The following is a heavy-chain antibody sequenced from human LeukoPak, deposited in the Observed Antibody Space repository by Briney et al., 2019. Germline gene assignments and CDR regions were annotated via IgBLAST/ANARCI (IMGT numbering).Heavy chain of an antibody. V-gene: IGHV3-23*01. CDR1: GFTFSSYA. J-gene: IGHJ4*02. CDR3: GREIQAPGKTLEY. Sequence: GGSLRLSCAASGFTFSSYAMNWVRQAPGKGLEWVSAISGSGGSTYYADSVKGRFTISRDNAKNTLYLQMNSLRGEDTAVYYCGREIQAPGKTLEYWGQGTLVTVSS. CDR2: ISGSGGST.